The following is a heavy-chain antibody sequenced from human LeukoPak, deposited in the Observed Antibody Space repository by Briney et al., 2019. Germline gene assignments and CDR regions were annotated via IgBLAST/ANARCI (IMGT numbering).Heavy chain of an antibody. D-gene: IGHD6-13*01. Sequence: PGGSLRLSCAASGFTFDDYAMHWVRQAPGKGLERVSGISWNSGSIGYADSVKGRFTISRDNAKNSLYLQMNSLRAEDTALYYCAKDSGSSWYGTERDDYWGQGTLVTVSS. CDR1: GFTFDDYA. V-gene: IGHV3-9*01. J-gene: IGHJ4*02. CDR2: ISWNSGSI. CDR3: AKDSGSSWYGTERDDY.